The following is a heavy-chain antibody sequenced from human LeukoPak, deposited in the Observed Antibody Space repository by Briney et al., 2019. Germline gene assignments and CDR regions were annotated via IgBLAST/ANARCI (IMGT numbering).Heavy chain of an antibody. CDR1: GYSFTSYW. D-gene: IGHD1-26*01. V-gene: IGHV5-51*01. J-gene: IGHJ5*02. Sequence: GESLKISCKGSGYSFTSYWIGWVRQMPGKGLEWMGIIYPGDSDTRYSPSFQGQVTISADKSISTAYLQWSSLKASDTAMYYRARKVGATKFKRINWFDPWGQGTLVTVSS. CDR2: IYPGDSDT. CDR3: ARKVGATKFKRINWFDP.